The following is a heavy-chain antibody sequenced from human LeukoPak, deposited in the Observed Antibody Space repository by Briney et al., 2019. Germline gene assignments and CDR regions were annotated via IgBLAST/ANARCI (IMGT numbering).Heavy chain of an antibody. CDR1: GFTFSDYY. J-gene: IGHJ4*02. V-gene: IGHV3-11*01. CDR2: VSSSGSTI. Sequence: GGSLRLSCAASGFTFSDYYMSWIRQAPGKGLEWVSYVSSSGSTIYYADSVKGRFTISRDNAKNSLYLQMNSLRAEDTAVYYCARDRRRKDYFDYWGQGTLVTVSS. CDR3: ARDRRRKDYFDY.